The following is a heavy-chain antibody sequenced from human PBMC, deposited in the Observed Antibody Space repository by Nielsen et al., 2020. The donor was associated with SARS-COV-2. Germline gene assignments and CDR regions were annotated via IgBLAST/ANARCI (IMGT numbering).Heavy chain of an antibody. CDR3: AREIFYTNYGRKYFDL. CDR1: GFTFSSYG. J-gene: IGHJ2*01. D-gene: IGHD4-11*01. Sequence: GESLKISCAASGFTFSSYGMHWVRQAPGKGLEWVASIWYDGSNKDYADSVKGRFTTSRDNAKNSLVLQMNNLRADDTAIYYCAREIFYTNYGRKYFDLWGRGSLVTVSS. V-gene: IGHV3-33*08. CDR2: IWYDGSNK.